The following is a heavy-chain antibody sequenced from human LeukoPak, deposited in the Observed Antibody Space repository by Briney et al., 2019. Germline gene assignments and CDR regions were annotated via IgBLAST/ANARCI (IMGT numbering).Heavy chain of an antibody. CDR1: GVSISSRSYY. J-gene: IGHJ6*02. D-gene: IGHD4-23*01. V-gene: IGHV4-39*07. CDR2: IYYDGST. CDR3: AREGSGGYGMDV. Sequence: SETLSLTCTVFGVSISSRSYYWGWIRQPPGKGLDWIGNIYYDGSTYCNPSLKSRVTISVDTSKNQFSLKLSSVTAADTAVYYCAREGSGGYGMDVWGQGTTVTVSS.